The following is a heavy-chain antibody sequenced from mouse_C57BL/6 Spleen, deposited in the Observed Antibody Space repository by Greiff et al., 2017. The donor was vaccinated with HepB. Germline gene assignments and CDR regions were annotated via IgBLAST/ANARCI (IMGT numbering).Heavy chain of an antibody. V-gene: IGHV6-3*01. CDR2: IRLKSDNYAT. Sequence: EVKLMESGGGLVQPGGSMKLSCVASGFTFSNYWMNWVRQSPEKGLEWVAQIRLKSDNYATHYAESVKGRFTISRDDSKSSVYLQMNNLRAEDTGIYYCTGYYSNYLYFDVWGTGTTVTVSS. CDR1: GFTFSNYW. CDR3: TGYYSNYLYFDV. J-gene: IGHJ1*03. D-gene: IGHD2-5*01.